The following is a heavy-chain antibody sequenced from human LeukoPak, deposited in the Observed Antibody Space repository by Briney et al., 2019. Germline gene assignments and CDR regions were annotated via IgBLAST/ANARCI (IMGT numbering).Heavy chain of an antibody. CDR2: ISSSGSLI. Sequence: GGSLRLSCAASGFTFSSYEMNWVRQAPGKGLEWVSYISSSGSLIYYADSVKGRFTISRDNAKNSPYLQMNSLRAEDTAVYYCAREMGYYDSSGYYYWGQGTLVTVSS. D-gene: IGHD3-22*01. J-gene: IGHJ4*02. CDR1: GFTFSSYE. V-gene: IGHV3-48*03. CDR3: AREMGYYDSSGYYY.